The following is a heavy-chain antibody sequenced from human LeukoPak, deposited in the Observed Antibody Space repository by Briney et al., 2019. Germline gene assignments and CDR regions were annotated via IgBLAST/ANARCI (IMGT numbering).Heavy chain of an antibody. V-gene: IGHV3-21*01. CDR3: ARDRLLEDRDYSYYYYMDV. Sequence: GGSLRLSCAASGFTFSTYTINWVRQAPGKGLEWVSSISSSSSYIYYADSVKGRFTISRDNAKNSLYLQMNSLRAEDTAVYHCARDRLLEDRDYSYYYYMDVWGKGTTVTISS. CDR1: GFTFSTYT. J-gene: IGHJ6*03. CDR2: ISSSSSYI. D-gene: IGHD1-1*01.